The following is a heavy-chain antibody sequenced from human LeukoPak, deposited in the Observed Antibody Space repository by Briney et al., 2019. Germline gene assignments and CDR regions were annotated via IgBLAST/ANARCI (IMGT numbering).Heavy chain of an antibody. D-gene: IGHD2-2*01. Sequence: PGGSLRLSCAASGFTFSSYGMHWVRQAPGKGLEWVAVISYDGSNKYYADSVKGRFTISRDNSKNTLYLQMNSLRAEDTAVYYCARGSSTSSYLDYWGQGTLVTVSS. J-gene: IGHJ4*02. CDR2: ISYDGSNK. CDR1: GFTFSSYG. CDR3: ARGSSTSSYLDY. V-gene: IGHV3-30*03.